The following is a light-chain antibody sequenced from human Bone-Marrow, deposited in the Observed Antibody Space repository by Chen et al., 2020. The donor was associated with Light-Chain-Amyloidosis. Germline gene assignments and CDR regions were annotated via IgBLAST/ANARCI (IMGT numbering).Light chain of an antibody. CDR2: RDT. V-gene: IGLV3-25*03. CDR1: DLPTKY. CDR3: QSADSSGTYEVI. J-gene: IGLJ2*01. Sequence: SYELTQQHSVSVSPGQTARITCSGDDLPTKYAYWYQQKPGQAPVLVIHRDTERPSGISERFSCSSSGTTATLTISGVQAKDEADYHCQSADSSGTYEVIFGGGTKLTVL.